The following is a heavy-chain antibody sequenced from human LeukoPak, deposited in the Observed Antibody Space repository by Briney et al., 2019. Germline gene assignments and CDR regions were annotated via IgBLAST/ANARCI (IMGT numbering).Heavy chain of an antibody. V-gene: IGHV3-66*01. CDR1: GFTVSSNY. J-gene: IGHJ4*02. CDR3: AKAYGNYDY. Sequence: GGSLRLSCAASGFTVSSNYMTWVRQAPGKGLEWVSIIYSGGSTYYADSLRGRFTISRDNSKNTLYLQMNSLRAEDTAVYYCAKAYGNYDYWGQGTLVTVSS. CDR2: IYSGGST. D-gene: IGHD4-11*01.